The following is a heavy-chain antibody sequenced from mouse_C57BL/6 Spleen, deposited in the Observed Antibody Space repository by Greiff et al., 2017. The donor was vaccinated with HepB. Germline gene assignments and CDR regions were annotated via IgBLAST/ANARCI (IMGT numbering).Heavy chain of an antibody. Sequence: VKLMESGPELVKPGASVKISCKASGYAFSSSWMNWVKQRPGKGLEWIGRIYPGDGDTNYNGKFKGKATLTADKSSSTAYMQLSSLTSEDSAVYFCAREGDSSGPFAYWGQGTLVTVSA. CDR1: GYAFSSSW. CDR3: AREGDSSGPFAY. D-gene: IGHD3-2*02. J-gene: IGHJ3*01. V-gene: IGHV1-82*01. CDR2: IYPGDGDT.